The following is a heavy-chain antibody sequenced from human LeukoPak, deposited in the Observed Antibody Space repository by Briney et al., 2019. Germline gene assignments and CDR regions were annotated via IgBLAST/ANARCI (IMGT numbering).Heavy chain of an antibody. D-gene: IGHD3/OR15-3a*01. CDR1: GFTFDDYA. Sequence: GGSLRLSCAASGFTFDDYAMHWVRQAPGKGLEWVSGISWNSGSIGYADSVKGRFTISRDNGKSSLYLQMNSLRAKDTALYYCATSYDMGWLIGYWGQGTLVTVSS. V-gene: IGHV3-9*01. J-gene: IGHJ4*02. CDR2: ISWNSGSI. CDR3: ATSYDMGWLIGY.